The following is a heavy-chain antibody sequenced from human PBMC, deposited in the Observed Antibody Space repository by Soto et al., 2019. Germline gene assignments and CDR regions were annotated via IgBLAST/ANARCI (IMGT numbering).Heavy chain of an antibody. CDR2: FDPEDGET. J-gene: IGHJ5*02. V-gene: IGHV1-24*01. Sequence: ASVKVSCKVSGYTLTELSMHWVRQAPGKGLEWMGGFDPEDGETIYAQKFQGRVTMTEDTSTDTAYMELSSLRSDDTAVYYCICSSGDNWFDPWGQGTLVTVSS. CDR1: GYTLTELS. CDR3: ICSSGDNWFDP. D-gene: IGHD6-6*01.